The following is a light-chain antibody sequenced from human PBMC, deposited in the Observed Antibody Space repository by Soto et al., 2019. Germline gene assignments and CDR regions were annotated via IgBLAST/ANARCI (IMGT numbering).Light chain of an antibody. CDR1: SGDVGGYNF. Sequence: QSVLTQPPSASGSPGQSVTISCTGTSGDVGGYNFVSWYQQHPGKAPKFMIYEVSKRPSGVPDRFSGSKSGNTASLTVSGLQAEDEADYYCSSYAGGIKWVFGGGTKVTVL. J-gene: IGLJ3*02. CDR3: SSYAGGIKWV. CDR2: EVS. V-gene: IGLV2-8*01.